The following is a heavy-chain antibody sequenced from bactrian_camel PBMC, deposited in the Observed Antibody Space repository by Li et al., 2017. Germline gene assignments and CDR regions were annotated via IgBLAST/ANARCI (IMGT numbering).Heavy chain of an antibody. D-gene: IGHD3*01. Sequence: VQLVESGGGSVQAGGSLRLSCSANEYTYSSGSMGWFRQAPRKQREGIAAIYTVTGSTAYADSVKGRFTIPQDIAKKTLYLQMNNLQPQDTAVYYCAIDWAEPRWVSPACNYWGQGTQVTVS. CDR1: EYTYSSGS. V-gene: IGHV3S1*01. J-gene: IGHJ4*01. CDR2: IYTVTGST. CDR3: AIDWAEPRWVSPACNY.